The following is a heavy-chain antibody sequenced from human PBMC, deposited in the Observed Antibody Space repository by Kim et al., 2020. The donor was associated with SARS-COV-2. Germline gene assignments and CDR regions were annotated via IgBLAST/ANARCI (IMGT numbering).Heavy chain of an antibody. V-gene: IGHV3-23*03. CDR2: IYSGGSST. CDR1: GFTFSSYA. CDR3: AKSGRLLWFGELSRPGYQIYFDY. D-gene: IGHD3-10*01. J-gene: IGHJ4*02. Sequence: GGSLRLSCAASGFTFSSYAMSWVRQAPGKGLEWVSVIYSGGSSTYYADSVKGRFTISRDNSKNTLYLQMNSLRAEDTAVYYCAKSGRLLWFGELSRPGYQIYFDYWGQGTLVTVSS.